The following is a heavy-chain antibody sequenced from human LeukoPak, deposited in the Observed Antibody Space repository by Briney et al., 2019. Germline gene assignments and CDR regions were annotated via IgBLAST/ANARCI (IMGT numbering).Heavy chain of an antibody. V-gene: IGHV3-23*01. D-gene: IGHD2-2*01. CDR3: AKCPLYCSSTSCYPNWFDP. CDR2: ISGSGGST. CDR1: GFTFSNAW. Sequence: GGSLRLSCAASGFTFSNAWMSWVRQAPGKGLEWVSAISGSGGSTYYADSVKGRFTISRDNSKNTLYLQMNSLRAEDTAVYYCAKCPLYCSSTSCYPNWFDPWGQGTLVTVSS. J-gene: IGHJ5*02.